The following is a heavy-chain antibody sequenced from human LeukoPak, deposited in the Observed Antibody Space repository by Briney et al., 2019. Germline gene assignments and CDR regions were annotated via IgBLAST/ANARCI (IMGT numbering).Heavy chain of an antibody. Sequence: GGSLRLSCAASGFTFTTYWMHWVRQAPGKGLEWVSAISGSGGSTYYADSVKGRFTISRDNSKNTLYLQMNSLRAEDTAVYYCAKDEAYSSSWYFGYYYYGMDVWGQGTTVTVSS. CDR3: AKDEAYSSSWYFGYYYYGMDV. J-gene: IGHJ6*02. D-gene: IGHD6-13*01. CDR1: GFTFTTYW. CDR2: ISGSGGST. V-gene: IGHV3-23*01.